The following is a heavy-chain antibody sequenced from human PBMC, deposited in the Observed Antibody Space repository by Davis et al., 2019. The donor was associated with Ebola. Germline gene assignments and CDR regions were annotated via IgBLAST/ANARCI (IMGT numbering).Heavy chain of an antibody. V-gene: IGHV6-1*01. CDR1: GDSVSSNSAA. D-gene: IGHD6-19*01. CDR3: ARGRWLEPHYYYYGMDV. CDR2: TYYRSKWYN. J-gene: IGHJ6*02. Sequence: MPSETLSLTCAISGDSVSSNSAAWNWIRQSPSRGLEWLGRTYYRSKWYNDYAVSVKSRITINPDTSKNQFSLQLNSVTPEDTAVYYCARGRWLEPHYYYYGMDVWGQGTTVTVSS.